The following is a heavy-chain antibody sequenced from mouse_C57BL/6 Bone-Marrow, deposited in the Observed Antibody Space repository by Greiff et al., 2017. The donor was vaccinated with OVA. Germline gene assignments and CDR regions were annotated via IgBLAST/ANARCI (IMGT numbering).Heavy chain of an antibody. J-gene: IGHJ1*03. V-gene: IGHV1-82*01. Sequence: VQLQQSGPELAKPGASVKISCKASGYVFSSSWLNWVKQRPGMGRVWIGRIYPGDGDNNYNGKCKGKATRTADKSSSTAYMQLSSLTAEDSAVYFCARNWYFDVWGTGTTGTVSS. CDR1: GYVFSSSW. CDR3: ARNWYFDV. CDR2: IYPGDGDN.